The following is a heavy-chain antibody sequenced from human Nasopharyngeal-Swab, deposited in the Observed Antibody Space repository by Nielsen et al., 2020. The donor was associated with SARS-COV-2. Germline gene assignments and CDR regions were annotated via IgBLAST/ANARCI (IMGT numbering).Heavy chain of an antibody. CDR3: AKMATSSGYSSDDAFDI. CDR2: ISWNSGRI. V-gene: IGHV3-9*01. CDR1: RSIFDDYA. Sequence: SLKISCVASRSIFDDYAMHWVRHAPGKGLEWVSGISWNSGRIGYADSVKGRFTISRDNAKNSLYLQMNSLRAEDTALYHCAKMATSSGYSSDDAFDIWGQGTMVIVSS. D-gene: IGHD3-3*01. J-gene: IGHJ3*02.